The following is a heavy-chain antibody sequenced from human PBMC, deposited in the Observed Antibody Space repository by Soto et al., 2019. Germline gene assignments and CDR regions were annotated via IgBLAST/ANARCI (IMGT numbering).Heavy chain of an antibody. Sequence: QVQLVQSGAEVKKPGASVKVSCKASGYTFTSYGISWVRQAPGQGFEWMGWISAYNGNTNYAQKLQGRVTMTTDTSTSTAYMELRSLRSDDTAVYYCARGLGRYYDSSGYPEYFQHWGQGTLVTVSS. CDR2: ISAYNGNT. V-gene: IGHV1-18*01. D-gene: IGHD3-22*01. J-gene: IGHJ1*01. CDR1: GYTFTSYG. CDR3: ARGLGRYYDSSGYPEYFQH.